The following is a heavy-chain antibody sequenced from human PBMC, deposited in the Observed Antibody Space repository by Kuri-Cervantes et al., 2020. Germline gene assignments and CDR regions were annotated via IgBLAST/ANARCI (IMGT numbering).Heavy chain of an antibody. CDR2: IYHSGTT. Sequence: SETLSLTCAVSGYFISSGYFWGWIRQTPGKGLEWIGSIYHSGTTHYNPSLTSRVTMSVDTSKNQFSLKLSSVTAADTAVYYCAREPSSSWHYYLDYWGQGTLVTVSS. CDR1: GYFISSGYF. CDR3: AREPSSSWHYYLDY. D-gene: IGHD6-13*01. J-gene: IGHJ4*02. V-gene: IGHV4-38-2*02.